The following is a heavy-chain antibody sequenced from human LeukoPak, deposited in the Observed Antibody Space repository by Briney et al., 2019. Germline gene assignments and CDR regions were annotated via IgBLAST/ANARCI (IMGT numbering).Heavy chain of an antibody. CDR2: INPYNGNT. CDR3: AREIYGRFDY. Sequence: GASVTVSCTASGYTFTSYGISWVRQAPGQGLECMGWINPYNGNTNYALKVQGTVTMTTDTSTSTAYLELRSLRSDDTAIYYCAREIYGRFDYWGQGTLVTVSS. D-gene: IGHD4-17*01. CDR1: GYTFTSYG. J-gene: IGHJ4*02. V-gene: IGHV1-18*01.